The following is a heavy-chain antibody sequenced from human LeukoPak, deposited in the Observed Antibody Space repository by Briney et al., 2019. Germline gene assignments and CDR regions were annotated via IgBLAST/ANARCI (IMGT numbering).Heavy chain of an antibody. CDR3: ARVGGYNSPFVY. Sequence: SETLSLTCAVSGGSISSGGYSWSWIRQPPGKGLEWIGYIYHSGSTYYNPSLKSRVTISVDRSKNQFSLKLSSVTAADTAVYYCARVGGYNSPFVYWGQGTLVTVSS. J-gene: IGHJ4*02. CDR1: GGSISSGGYS. D-gene: IGHD5-24*01. CDR2: IYHSGST. V-gene: IGHV4-30-2*01.